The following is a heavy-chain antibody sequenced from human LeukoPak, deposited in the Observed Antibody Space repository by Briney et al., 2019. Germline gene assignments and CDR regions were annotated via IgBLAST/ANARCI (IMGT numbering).Heavy chain of an antibody. Sequence: SVKVSCKASGGTFSSYAISWVRQAPGQGLEWMGRIIPIFGTANYAQKFQGRVTITTDESTSTAYMELSSLRSEDTAVYYCVLEGNWNYIARLGMRGFDPWGQGTMVTVSS. CDR2: IIPIFGTA. V-gene: IGHV1-69*05. J-gene: IGHJ5*02. CDR1: GGTFSSYA. D-gene: IGHD1-7*01. CDR3: VLEGNWNYIARLGMRGFDP.